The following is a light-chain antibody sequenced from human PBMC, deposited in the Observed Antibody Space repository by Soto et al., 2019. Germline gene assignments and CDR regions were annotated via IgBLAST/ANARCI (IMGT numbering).Light chain of an antibody. Sequence: QYALTQPASVSESPGQSNTISCTGTNSDVGSYNLVSWYQQHPGKAPKLIIYEGSKRPSGVSNRFSGSKSGNTASLTISWLQAEDEADYYCCSYAGTSAWVFGGGTKLTVL. V-gene: IGLV2-23*01. CDR2: EGS. J-gene: IGLJ3*02. CDR1: NSDVGSYNL. CDR3: CSYAGTSAWV.